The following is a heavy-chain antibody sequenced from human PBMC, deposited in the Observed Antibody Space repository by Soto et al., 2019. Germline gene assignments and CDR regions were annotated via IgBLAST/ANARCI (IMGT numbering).Heavy chain of an antibody. CDR3: ARLGAYYQSLAP. V-gene: IGHV4-59*08. CDR2: IYYSGST. Sequence: SETLSLTCTVSGGSISSYYWSWIRQPPGKGLEWIGYIYYSGSTNYNPSLKSRVTISVDTSKNQFSLRLTSVTAADTAVYYCARLGAYYQSLAPWGPGTLVTVSS. CDR1: GGSISSYY. J-gene: IGHJ5*02. D-gene: IGHD2-21*01.